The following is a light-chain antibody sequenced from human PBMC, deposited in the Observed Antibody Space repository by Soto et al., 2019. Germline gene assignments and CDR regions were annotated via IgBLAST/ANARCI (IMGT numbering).Light chain of an antibody. Sequence: QSVLTQPPSASGTPGQRVTISCSGSRSNIGSNPVNWYQQLPGTAPKLLIDSNNQRPSGVPDRFSGSRSGTSASLAISGLQSEDEADYYCAAWDDSLYGRVXGTGTKVTVL. CDR2: SNN. J-gene: IGLJ1*01. CDR3: AAWDDSLYGRV. CDR1: RSNIGSNP. V-gene: IGLV1-44*01.